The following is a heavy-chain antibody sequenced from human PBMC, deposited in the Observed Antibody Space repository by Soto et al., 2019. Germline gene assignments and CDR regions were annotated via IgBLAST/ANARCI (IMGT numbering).Heavy chain of an antibody. CDR1: GYTFTSYD. V-gene: IGHV1-8*01. CDR3: ATRYCISTSCYSLYGMDV. D-gene: IGHD2-2*02. J-gene: IGHJ6*02. CDR2: MNPNSGNT. Sequence: QVQLVQSGAEVKKPGASVKVSCKASGYTFTSYDINWVRQATVQGLEWMGWMNPNSGNTGYAQKFQGRVTMTRNTSISTAYMELSSLRSEDTAVYYCATRYCISTSCYSLYGMDVWGQGTTVTVSS.